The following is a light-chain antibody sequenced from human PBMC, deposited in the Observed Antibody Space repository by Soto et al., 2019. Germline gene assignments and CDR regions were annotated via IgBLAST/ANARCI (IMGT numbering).Light chain of an antibody. J-gene: IGKJ1*01. CDR2: GAS. Sequence: EIVLTQSPGTLSLSPGERATLSCRASQSVSSSYLAWYQQKPGQAPRLLIYGASTRATRIPDRFSGSGCGTDFTVTISRLEPEDFAVYYCQQYGSSPPWTFGQGTKVEIK. CDR1: QSVSSSY. V-gene: IGKV3-20*01. CDR3: QQYGSSPPWT.